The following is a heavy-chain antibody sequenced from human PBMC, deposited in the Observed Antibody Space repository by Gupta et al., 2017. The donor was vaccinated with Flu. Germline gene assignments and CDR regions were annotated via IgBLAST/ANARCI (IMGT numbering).Heavy chain of an antibody. J-gene: IGHJ5*01. D-gene: IGHD3-3*01. CDR3: ARVERECWSGAKMGKGFDS. V-gene: IGHV4-31*02. Sequence: CSWISQQPGKGMELIGYIYYSVSTYDNTSLKSRVSRAVDTSKNQFSMKLSSVTAADTAVYDCARVERECWSGAKMGKGFDSWGQGTLVTVSS. CDR2: IYYSVST.